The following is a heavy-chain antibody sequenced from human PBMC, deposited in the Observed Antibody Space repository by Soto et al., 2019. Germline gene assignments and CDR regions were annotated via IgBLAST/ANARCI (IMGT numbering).Heavy chain of an antibody. V-gene: IGHV3-9*01. J-gene: IGHJ4*02. Sequence: EVQLVESGGGLVQPGRSLRLSCAASGFTFDDYAMHWVRQAPGKGLEWVSGISWNSGSIGYADSVKGRFTISRDNAKNSLYPQMNSLRAEDTALYYCAKPSGWYKAFDYWGQGTLVTVSS. CDR3: AKPSGWYKAFDY. D-gene: IGHD6-19*01. CDR1: GFTFDDYA. CDR2: ISWNSGSI.